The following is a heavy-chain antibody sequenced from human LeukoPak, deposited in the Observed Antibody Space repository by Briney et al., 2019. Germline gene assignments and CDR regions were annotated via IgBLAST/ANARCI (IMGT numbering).Heavy chain of an antibody. D-gene: IGHD3-22*01. CDR1: GYTFTSYG. CDR3: ATHTYYYDSSGGPGDY. V-gene: IGHV1-69*06. J-gene: IGHJ4*02. Sequence: SVKVSCKASGYTFTSYGISWVRQAPGQGLEWMGGIIPIFDTAKYAQKFQGRVTITADKSTSTAYMELSSLRSEDTAVYYYATHTYYYDSSGGPGDYWGQGTLVTVSS. CDR2: IIPIFDTA.